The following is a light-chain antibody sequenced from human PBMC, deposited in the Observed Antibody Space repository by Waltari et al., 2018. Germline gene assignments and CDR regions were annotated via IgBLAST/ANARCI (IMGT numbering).Light chain of an antibody. CDR3: AAWDNSLSAWV. J-gene: IGLJ3*02. CDR1: SSNIGSNI. Sequence: QSVLTQPPSASGTPGQRVTISRSGSSSNIGSNIVYWCQLPPGTAPKPLIYKNSQRPSGVPDRFSGSKSGTSASLAMSGLRSEDEGDYYCAAWDNSLSAWVFGGGTKLTVL. CDR2: KNS. V-gene: IGLV1-47*01.